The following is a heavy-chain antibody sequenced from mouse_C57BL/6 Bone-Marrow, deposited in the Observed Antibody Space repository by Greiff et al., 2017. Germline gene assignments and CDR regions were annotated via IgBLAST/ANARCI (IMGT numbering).Heavy chain of an antibody. J-gene: IGHJ2*01. V-gene: IGHV1-74*01. CDR2: IHPSDSDT. Sequence: QVQLQQPGAELVKPGASVKVSCKASGYTFTSYWMHWVKQRPGQGLEWIGRIHPSDSDTNYNQKFKGKATLTVDKSSRTAYMQLSSLTSEDSAVYYCAMPTVAPYYVDYWGQGTTLTVSS. CDR3: AMPTVAPYYVDY. CDR1: GYTFTSYW. D-gene: IGHD1-1*01.